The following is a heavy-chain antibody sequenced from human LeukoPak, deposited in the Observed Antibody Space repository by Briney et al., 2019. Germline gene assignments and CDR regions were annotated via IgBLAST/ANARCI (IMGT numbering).Heavy chain of an antibody. V-gene: IGHV1-2*02. CDR2: INPNGGDT. CDR1: GYFFTGYY. CDR3: ARDGDTIGTTHFDY. J-gene: IGHJ4*02. Sequence: ASVKVSCKASGYFFTGYYMHWVRQAPGQGLEWMGWINPNGGDTNYAQRFQGRVTMTRDTSISTAYMDLSTLTSDDTAVYFCARDGDTIGTTHFDYWAQGTLVTVSS. D-gene: IGHD1-1*01.